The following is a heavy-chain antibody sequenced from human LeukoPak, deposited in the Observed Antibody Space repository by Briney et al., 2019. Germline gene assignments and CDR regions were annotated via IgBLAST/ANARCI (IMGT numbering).Heavy chain of an antibody. CDR2: IYFSGST. D-gene: IGHD6-19*01. J-gene: IGHJ4*02. Sequence: SSETLSLTCTVSGGSISSYYWSWIRQPPGKGLEWIGYIYFSGSTNYNPSLKSRVTISVDTSKNQFSLKLSSVTAADTAVYYCARGRQWLVGYWGQGTLVTVSS. CDR3: ARGRQWLVGY. CDR1: GGSISSYY. V-gene: IGHV4-59*12.